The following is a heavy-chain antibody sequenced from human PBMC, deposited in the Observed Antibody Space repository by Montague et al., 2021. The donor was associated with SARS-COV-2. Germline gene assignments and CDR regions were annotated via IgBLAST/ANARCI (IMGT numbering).Heavy chain of an antibody. Sequence: SETLSLTCTVSGGSVSTNVFSWGWIRQPPGKGLEWFGNVYYTGNTYYNPSLKSRVTIYVDKSRRQFSLNLISLTAADTAIYYCAIHVDPCGGNCRTWSFDLWGRGTLVTVSS. V-gene: IGHV4-39*01. J-gene: IGHJ2*01. CDR1: GGSVSTNVFS. CDR3: AIHVDPCGGNCRTWSFDL. CDR2: VYYTGNT. D-gene: IGHD4-23*01.